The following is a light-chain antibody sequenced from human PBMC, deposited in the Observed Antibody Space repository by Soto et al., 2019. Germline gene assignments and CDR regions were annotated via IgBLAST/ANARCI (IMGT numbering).Light chain of an antibody. CDR3: SSYTSGSHYV. Sequence: QSALTQPASVSGSPGQSITISCTGTSSDVGGYKFVSWYQQHPDKAPKFIIYDVSIRPSGVSNRFSGSKSGNTASLTISGLQAEDEADYYCSSYTSGSHYVFGTGTKVTVL. CDR1: SSDVGGYKF. V-gene: IGLV2-14*01. CDR2: DVS. J-gene: IGLJ1*01.